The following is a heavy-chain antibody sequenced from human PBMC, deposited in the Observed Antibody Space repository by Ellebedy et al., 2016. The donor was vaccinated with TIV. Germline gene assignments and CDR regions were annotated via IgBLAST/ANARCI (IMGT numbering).Heavy chain of an antibody. D-gene: IGHD1-26*01. Sequence: GESLKISCAASGFTFSSYSMNWVRQAPGKGLEWVSYISSSGSIMYYADSVKGRFTISRDNARNSLYLQRNSLRDEDTALYYCARSGSYYTDYWGQGTPVTVSS. J-gene: IGHJ4*02. V-gene: IGHV3-48*02. CDR2: ISSSGSIM. CDR1: GFTFSSYS. CDR3: ARSGSYYTDY.